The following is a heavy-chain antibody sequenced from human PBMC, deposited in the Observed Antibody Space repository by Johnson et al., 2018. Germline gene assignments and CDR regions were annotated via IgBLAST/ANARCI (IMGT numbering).Heavy chain of an antibody. D-gene: IGHD3-22*01. CDR3: ARGPRIPMIVVTYGDS. Sequence: ERLGESGGGLVHHGGSLRLCCAASGFSFSAYGMSWVRQAPGKGLEWVSGISKSDANIYYAASVRGRFTSSRDTSKNTLYLQMNNLRAEDTAVYYCARGPRIPMIVVTYGDSWGQGTLVTVSS. J-gene: IGHJ4*02. V-gene: IGHV3-23*04. CDR1: GFSFSAYG. CDR2: ISKSDANI.